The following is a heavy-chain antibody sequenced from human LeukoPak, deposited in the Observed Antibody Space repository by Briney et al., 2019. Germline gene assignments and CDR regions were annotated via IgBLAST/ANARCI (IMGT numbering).Heavy chain of an antibody. CDR2: ISWNSGSI. CDR1: GFTFDDYA. V-gene: IGHV3-9*01. D-gene: IGHD6-19*01. J-gene: IGHJ6*03. CDR3: AKDGGGSGWYGYYYYYMDV. Sequence: SLRLSCAASGFTFDDYAMHWVRQAPGKGLEWVSGISWNSGSIGYADSVKGRFTISRDNAKNSLYLQMNSLRAEDTALYYCAKDGGGSGWYGYYYYYMDVWGKGTTVTVSS.